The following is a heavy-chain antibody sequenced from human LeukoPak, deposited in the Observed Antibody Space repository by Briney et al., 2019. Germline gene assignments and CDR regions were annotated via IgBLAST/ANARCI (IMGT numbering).Heavy chain of an antibody. J-gene: IGHJ6*02. CDR3: GRTDGMDV. Sequence: PGGSLRLSCVASGFTAISHYMSWVRQAPGKGLEWVSVIYRGDGTYYADSVKGRFTISRDNSRNTVYLQMNSLRVEDTAVYYCGRTDGMDVWGQGTTVTVSS. CDR2: IYRGDGT. CDR1: GFTAISHY. V-gene: IGHV3-66*01.